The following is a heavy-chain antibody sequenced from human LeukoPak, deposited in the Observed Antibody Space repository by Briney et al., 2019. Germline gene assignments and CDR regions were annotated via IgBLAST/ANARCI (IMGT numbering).Heavy chain of an antibody. J-gene: IGHJ5*02. CDR1: GFTFGEYA. CDR2: IRSIAYGGTT. CDR3: TRDPVYDFWSGYSNWFDP. D-gene: IGHD3-3*01. V-gene: IGHV3-49*04. Sequence: GRSLRLSWTAAGFTFGEYAMSCVRQAPGKGLEWVGFIRSIAYGGTTEYAASVKGRFTISRDDSKSIAYLQMNSLKTEDTAVYYCTRDPVYDFWSGYSNWFDPWGQGTLVTVSS.